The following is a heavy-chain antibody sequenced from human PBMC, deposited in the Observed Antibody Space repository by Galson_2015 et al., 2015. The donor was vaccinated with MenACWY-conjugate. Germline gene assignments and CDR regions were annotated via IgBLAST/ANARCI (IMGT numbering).Heavy chain of an antibody. Sequence: SVKVSCKVSGYTLTELSMHWVRQAPGKGLEWMGGFDPEDGETIYAQKFQGRVTMTEDTSTDTAYMELSSLRSEDTAVYYCASRGGTSGYYIHHLHDAFDIWGQGTMVTVSS. D-gene: IGHD3-22*01. V-gene: IGHV1-24*01. J-gene: IGHJ3*02. CDR2: FDPEDGET. CDR3: ASRGGTSGYYIHHLHDAFDI. CDR1: GYTLTELS.